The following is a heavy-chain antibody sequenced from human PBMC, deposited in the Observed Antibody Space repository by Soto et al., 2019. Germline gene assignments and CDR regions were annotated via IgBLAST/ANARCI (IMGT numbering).Heavy chain of an antibody. Sequence: SEALSVTCTVSGGSVGIGDYYWSWIRQPPGKGLEWIGYIYYSGSTYFNPSLKSRVTISVDTSKNQFSLKLSSVTAADTAVYYCARVGGLVAGPHYHYAMDVWGQGTTVTVSS. CDR2: IYYSGST. CDR3: ARVGGLVAGPHYHYAMDV. D-gene: IGHD3-10*01. CDR1: GGSVGIGDYY. V-gene: IGHV4-30-4*01. J-gene: IGHJ6*01.